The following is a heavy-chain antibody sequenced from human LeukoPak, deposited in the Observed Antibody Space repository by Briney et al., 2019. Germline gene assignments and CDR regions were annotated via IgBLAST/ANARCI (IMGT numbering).Heavy chain of an antibody. V-gene: IGHV3-23*01. Sequence: PGGSLRLSCAASGFTFSSYAMNWVRQAPGKGLEWVSAISGNGGTTYHADSVKGRFTISRDNSKNTLYLQMNSLRAEDTAVYYCAKDREWELLGAFDIWGQGTMVTVSS. D-gene: IGHD1-26*01. CDR1: GFTFSSYA. CDR3: AKDREWELLGAFDI. J-gene: IGHJ3*02. CDR2: ISGNGGTT.